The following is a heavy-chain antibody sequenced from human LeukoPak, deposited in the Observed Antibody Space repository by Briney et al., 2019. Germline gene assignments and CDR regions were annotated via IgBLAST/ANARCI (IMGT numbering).Heavy chain of an antibody. CDR2: INHSGST. CDR3: ARKRRGSGYVRADSRAFDI. CDR1: GGSFSGYY. J-gene: IGHJ3*02. D-gene: IGHD3-22*01. V-gene: IGHV4-34*01. Sequence: PSETLSLTCAVYGGSFSGYYWSWIRQPPGKGLEWIGEINHSGSTNYNPSLKSRVTISVDTSKNQFSLKLSSVTAADTAVYYCARKRRGSGYVRADSRAFDIWGQGTMVTVSS.